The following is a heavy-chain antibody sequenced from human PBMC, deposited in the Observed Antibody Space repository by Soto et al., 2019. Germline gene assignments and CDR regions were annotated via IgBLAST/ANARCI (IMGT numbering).Heavy chain of an antibody. CDR1: GFTFTSSA. V-gene: IGHV1-58*02. D-gene: IGHD4-17*01. CDR2: IVVGSGNT. CDR3: AAGDYETRNWFDP. J-gene: IGHJ5*02. Sequence: ASVKVSCKASGFTFTSSAMQWVRQARGQRLEWIGWIVVGSGNTNYAQKFQERVTITRDMSTSTAYMELSSLRSEDTAVYYCAAGDYETRNWFDPWGQGTLVTVSS.